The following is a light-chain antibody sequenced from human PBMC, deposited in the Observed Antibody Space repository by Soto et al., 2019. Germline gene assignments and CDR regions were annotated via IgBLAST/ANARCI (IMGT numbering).Light chain of an antibody. V-gene: IGKV3-20*01. Sequence: EVVLPQSPSTLSLSPGERATLSCRASQSVSSSYLAWYQQKPGQAPRLLIYGASSRATGIPDRFSGSGSGTDFTLTINRLEPEDFAVYYCQQYGSSPSWTFGQGTKVDIK. CDR3: QQYGSSPSWT. CDR1: QSVSSSY. CDR2: GAS. J-gene: IGKJ1*01.